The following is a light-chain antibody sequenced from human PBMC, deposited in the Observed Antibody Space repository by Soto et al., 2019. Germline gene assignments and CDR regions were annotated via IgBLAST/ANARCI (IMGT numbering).Light chain of an antibody. V-gene: IGLV2-14*01. Sequence: QSALTQPASVSGSPGQSITISCTGTSSDVGGYKYVSWYQQHPGKAPKLMIYEVSNRPSGVSNRFSGSKSGNTASLTISGLQAEDEADYYCSSYTSRSTLAIFGGGTKLTVL. CDR1: SSDVGGYKY. J-gene: IGLJ2*01. CDR3: SSYTSRSTLAI. CDR2: EVS.